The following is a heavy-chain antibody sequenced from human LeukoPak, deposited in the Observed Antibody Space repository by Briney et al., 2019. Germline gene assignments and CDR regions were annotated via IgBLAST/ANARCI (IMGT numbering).Heavy chain of an antibody. CDR3: AKDFDRVAAFDI. Sequence: GGSLRLSCAASGFTFSSYGMHWVRQAPGKGLERVAFIRYDGSNKYYADTVKGRFTISRDNSKNTLYLQMNSLRAEDTAVYYCAKDFDRVAAFDIWGQGTMVTVSS. D-gene: IGHD3-9*01. V-gene: IGHV3-30*02. CDR2: IRYDGSNK. CDR1: GFTFSSYG. J-gene: IGHJ3*02.